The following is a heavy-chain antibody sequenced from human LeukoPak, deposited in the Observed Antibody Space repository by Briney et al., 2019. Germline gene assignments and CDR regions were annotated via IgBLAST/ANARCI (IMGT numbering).Heavy chain of an antibody. Sequence: SETLSLTCTVSGGSISSGSYYWSWIRQPAGKGLEWVGRIYTSGSTNYNPSLKSRVTISVDTSKNQFSLKLSSVTAADTAVYYCARGTAYSRSWPIDYWGQGTLVTVSS. CDR3: ARGTAYSRSWPIDY. D-gene: IGHD6-13*01. CDR2: IYTSGST. V-gene: IGHV4-61*02. J-gene: IGHJ4*02. CDR1: GGSISSGSYY.